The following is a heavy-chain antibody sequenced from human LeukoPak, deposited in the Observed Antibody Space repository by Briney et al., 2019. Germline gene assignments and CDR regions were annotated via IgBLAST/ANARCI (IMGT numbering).Heavy chain of an antibody. CDR2: IYWDDDK. D-gene: IGHD2-15*01. CDR1: GFSLRSRGMG. V-gene: IGHV2-5*02. CDR3: AHAYCGRSSCHPYFYYNMDV. Sequence: SGPTLVQPPQTLTLTCSFSGFSLRSRGMGVGWIRQPPGKALEWLSLIYWDDDKRYSPSLKSRLTIAQDTSKNEVVLTMTNVDPVDTATYYCAHAYCGRSSCHPYFYYNMDVWGKGTTVTVSS. J-gene: IGHJ6*03.